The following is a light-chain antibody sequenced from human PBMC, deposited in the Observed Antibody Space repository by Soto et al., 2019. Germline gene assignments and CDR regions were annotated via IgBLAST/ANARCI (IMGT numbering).Light chain of an antibody. V-gene: IGKV1-5*01. CDR2: DAS. CDR1: QSISNW. CDR3: QQYNTYSRP. J-gene: IGKJ1*01. Sequence: DIQMTQSPSTLSASVGDRVTITCRASQSISNWLAWYQQKPGKAPILLIYDASSLQSGVPSRFSGSGSGTEFTLAISSLQPDDFATYYCQQYNTYSRPFGQGTKVDIK.